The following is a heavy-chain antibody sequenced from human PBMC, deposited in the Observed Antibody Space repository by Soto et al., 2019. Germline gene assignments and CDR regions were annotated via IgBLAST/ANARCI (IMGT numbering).Heavy chain of an antibody. V-gene: IGHV2-5*02. CDR2: IYWDDDK. CDR3: AHSCSSTYSSPWYCFDP. CDR1: GFSLSTSGVG. D-gene: IGHD6-19*01. Sequence: SGPTLVNPTQTLTLTCTFSGFSLSTSGVGVGWIRQPPGKALEWLALIYWDDDKRYSPSLKSRLTITKDTSKNQVVLTMTNMDPVDTATYYCAHSCSSTYSSPWYCFDPCAQRTLVTVSS. J-gene: IGHJ5*02.